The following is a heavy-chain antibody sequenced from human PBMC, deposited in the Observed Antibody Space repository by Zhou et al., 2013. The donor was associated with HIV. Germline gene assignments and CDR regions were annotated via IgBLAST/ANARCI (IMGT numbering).Heavy chain of an antibody. CDR1: GGTFSSYA. Sequence: QVKLVQSGAEVKKPGSSVKVSCKASGGTFSSYAISWVRQAPGQGLEWMGGIIPIFGTANYAQKFQGRVTITTDESTSTAYMELSSLRSEDTAVYYCARDRPYGDTGAFDIWGQGTMVTVSS. CDR3: ARDRPYGDTGAFDI. CDR2: IIPIFGTA. J-gene: IGHJ3*02. D-gene: IGHD4-17*01. V-gene: IGHV1-69*05.